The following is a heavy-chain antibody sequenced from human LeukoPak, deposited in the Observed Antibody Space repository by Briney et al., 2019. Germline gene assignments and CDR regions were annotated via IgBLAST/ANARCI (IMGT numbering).Heavy chain of an antibody. CDR3: AKGLTNLGDD. V-gene: IGHV3-23*01. Sequence: GSLSLSCEASGFTSISYSMNWVGQAPGRGLEWVSGLSGSGSSAYYADSVKGRFTISRDNSKNTLYLQMNSLRPEDTAVYYCAKGLTNLGDDWGQGTLVTVSS. J-gene: IGHJ4*02. D-gene: IGHD3-9*01. CDR1: GFTSISYS. CDR2: LSGSGSSA.